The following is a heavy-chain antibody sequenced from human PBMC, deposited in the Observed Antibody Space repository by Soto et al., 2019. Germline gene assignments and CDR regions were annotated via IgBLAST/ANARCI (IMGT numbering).Heavy chain of an antibody. CDR1: GFTVSNNY. CDR3: ARTSVFSPHYDMDV. Sequence: EVQLVESGGGLVQPGGSLRLSCAVSGFTVSNNYMSWVRQAPGKGLEWVSVIYGDGSTFYADSVKGRFTISRGNFKNTLYLQMNTLRAEDTAVYYCARTSVFSPHYDMDVWGKGTTVTVSS. V-gene: IGHV3-66*01. J-gene: IGHJ6*03. CDR2: IYGDGST.